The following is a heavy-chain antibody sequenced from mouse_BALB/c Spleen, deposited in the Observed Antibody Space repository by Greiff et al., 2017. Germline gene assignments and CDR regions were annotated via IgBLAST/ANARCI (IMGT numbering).Heavy chain of an antibody. CDR1: GFTFSDYY. D-gene: IGHD1-1*01. Sequence: EVKVEESGGGLVKPGGSLKLSCAASGFTFSDYYMYWVRQTPEKRLEWVATISDGGSYTYYPDSVKGRFTISRDNAKNNLYLQMSSLKSEDTAMYYCARGVDYYGSRRYFDVWGAGTTVTVSS. V-gene: IGHV5-4*02. J-gene: IGHJ1*01. CDR2: ISDGGSYT. CDR3: ARGVDYYGSRRYFDV.